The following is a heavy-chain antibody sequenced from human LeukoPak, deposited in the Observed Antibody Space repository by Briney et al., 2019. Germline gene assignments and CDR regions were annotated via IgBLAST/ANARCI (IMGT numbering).Heavy chain of an antibody. V-gene: IGHV3-21*01. J-gene: IGHJ4*02. D-gene: IGHD5-24*01. CDR3: AREKMATIIDY. Sequence: GGSLRLSCEISGYMFSNAYLNWVRQAPGKGLEWVSSISSSSSYIYYADSVKGRFTISRDNAKNSLYLQMNSLRAEDTAVFYCAREKMATIIDYWGQGTLVTVSS. CDR1: GYMFSNAY. CDR2: ISSSSSYI.